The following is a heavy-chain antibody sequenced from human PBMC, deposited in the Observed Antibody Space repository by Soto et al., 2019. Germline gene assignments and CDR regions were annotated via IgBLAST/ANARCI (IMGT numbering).Heavy chain of an antibody. CDR1: GYTFTGYY. D-gene: IGHD1-26*01. CDR3: ARTRSGSYPNYYYGMDV. J-gene: IGHJ6*02. CDR2: INPNSGGT. Sequence: ASVKVSCKASGYTFTGYYMHWVRQAPGQGLEWMGWINPNSGGTNYAQKFQGWVTMTRDTSISTAYMELSRLRSDDTAVYYCARTRSGSYPNYYYGMDVWGQGTTVTVSS. V-gene: IGHV1-2*04.